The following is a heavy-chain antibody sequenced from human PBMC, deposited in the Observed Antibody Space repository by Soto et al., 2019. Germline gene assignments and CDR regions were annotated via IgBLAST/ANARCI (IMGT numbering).Heavy chain of an antibody. CDR2: IIPIFGTA. CDR3: ARADYSSSWGQH. D-gene: IGHD6-13*01. Sequence: QVQLVQSGAEVKKPGASVKVSCKASGYTFTSYGISWVRQAPGQGLEWMGWIIPIFGTANYAQKFQGRVTITADESTSTAYMELSSLRSEDTAVYYCARADYSSSWGQHWGQGTLVTVSS. J-gene: IGHJ1*01. CDR1: GYTFTSYG. V-gene: IGHV1-69*13.